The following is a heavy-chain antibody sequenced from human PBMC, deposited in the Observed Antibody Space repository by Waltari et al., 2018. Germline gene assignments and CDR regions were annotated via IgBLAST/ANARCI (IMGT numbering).Heavy chain of an antibody. CDR1: GCTFGAHY. CDR3: VRDERWLHLIGTFDS. Sequence: QVLLVESGGGLVKPGGSLRLSCAASGCTFGAHYMSWVRQAPGKGLEWVSHISGIGSTTNYAASVKGRFTISRDNAKNSVFLQLNSLRADDTAMYYCVRDERWLHLIGTFDSWGQGTLVTVSS. J-gene: IGHJ4*02. D-gene: IGHD3-9*01. CDR2: ISGIGSTT. V-gene: IGHV3-11*01.